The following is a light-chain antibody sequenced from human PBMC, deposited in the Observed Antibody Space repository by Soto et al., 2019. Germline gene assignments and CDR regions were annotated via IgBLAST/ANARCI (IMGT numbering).Light chain of an antibody. V-gene: IGKV3-11*01. Sequence: EIVLTQSPASLSLSPGERATLSCRASQSVNRFLAWYQQKPGQAPRLLFYDVSHRAPGIPARFSASGSGTDFTLSISSLAPEDFAVYYCQQRGDWLMYTFGQGTKLEIK. CDR2: DVS. J-gene: IGKJ2*01. CDR1: QSVNRF. CDR3: QQRGDWLMYT.